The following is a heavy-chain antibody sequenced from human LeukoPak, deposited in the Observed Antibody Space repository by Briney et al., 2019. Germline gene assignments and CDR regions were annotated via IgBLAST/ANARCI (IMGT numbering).Heavy chain of an antibody. V-gene: IGHV1-2*02. CDR1: GYIFTGYY. D-gene: IGHD4-17*01. CDR2: INPNSGAT. Sequence: ASVKVSCKASGYIFTGYYMHWVRQAPGQGLEWMGWINPNSGATNYAQKFQGRVTMTRDTSISTAYMELSRLRSDDTAVYYCATGYGGYYYFDYWGQGTLVTVSS. CDR3: ATGYGGYYYFDY. J-gene: IGHJ4*02.